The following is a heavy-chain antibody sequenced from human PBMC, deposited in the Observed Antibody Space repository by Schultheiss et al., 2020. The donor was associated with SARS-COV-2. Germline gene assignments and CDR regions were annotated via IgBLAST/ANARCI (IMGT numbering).Heavy chain of an antibody. CDR3: ARAIYDSWGYYYYHMDV. V-gene: IGHV4-39*01. CDR1: GGSISNVNYY. J-gene: IGHJ6*03. D-gene: IGHD3-3*01. CDR2: IYYSTST. Sequence: SETLSLTCTVSGGSISNVNYYWGWIRQPPGKGLEWIGSIYYSTSTYYNPSLKSRVTISVDTSKNQFSLKLSSVTAADTAIYYCARAIYDSWGYYYYHMDVWGRGTTVTVSS.